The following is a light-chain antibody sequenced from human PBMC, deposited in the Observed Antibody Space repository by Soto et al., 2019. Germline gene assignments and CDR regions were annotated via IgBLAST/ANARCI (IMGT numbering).Light chain of an antibody. CDR3: QHYNSYSEA. CDR2: ETS. CDR1: QGIGDN. J-gene: IGKJ1*01. Sequence: EVVMTQYTATLSVSPGEGATLSCRARQGIGDNLAWYQHKPGQIPRLLIYETSTRATCVPSRFSGSMYWTVFTLTISRLQPDDFATYYCQHYNSYSEAFCQGTKVDIK. V-gene: IGKV3-15*01.